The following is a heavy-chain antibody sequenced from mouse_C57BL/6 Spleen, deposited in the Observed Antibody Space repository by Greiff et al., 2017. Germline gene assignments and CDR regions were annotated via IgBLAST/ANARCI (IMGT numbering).Heavy chain of an antibody. CDR3: VTGYYGSHAMDY. V-gene: IGHV10-1*01. Sequence: EVQRVESGGGLVQPKGSLKLSCAASGFSFNTYAMNWVRQAPGKGLEWVARIRSKSNNYATYYADSVKDRFTISRDDSESMLYLQMNNLKTEDTAMYYCVTGYYGSHAMDYWGQGTSVTVSS. D-gene: IGHD1-1*01. CDR1: GFSFNTYA. J-gene: IGHJ4*01. CDR2: IRSKSNNYAT.